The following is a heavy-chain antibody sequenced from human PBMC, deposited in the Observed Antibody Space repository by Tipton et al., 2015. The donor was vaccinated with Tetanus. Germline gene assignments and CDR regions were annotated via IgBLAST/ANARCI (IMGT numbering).Heavy chain of an antibody. CDR3: ARAAGFLGLTHDF. J-gene: IGHJ4*02. CDR2: ISVRGSHT. V-gene: IGHV3-23*01. D-gene: IGHD2/OR15-2a*01. Sequence: GVLRLSCAASGFTFSNYAMAWVRQAPGKGLEWVSGISVRGSHTYYADPVKGRFSISRDNSKNTVYLQMNSLRDEDTAVYYCARAAGFLGLTHDFWGRGTLVSVSS. CDR1: GFTFSNYA.